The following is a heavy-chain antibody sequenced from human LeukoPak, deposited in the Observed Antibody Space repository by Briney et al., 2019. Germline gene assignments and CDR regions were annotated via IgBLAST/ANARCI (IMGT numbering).Heavy chain of an antibody. D-gene: IGHD2-21*01. CDR1: GYTFTSYG. CDR3: PRASTLVTFVGVVAPGGDY. V-gene: IGHV1-18*01. CDR2: ISAYNGNT. Sequence: GASVKVSCKASGYTFTSYGISWVRQAPGQGLEWMGWISAYNGNTNYAQKLQGRVTITTDTSTSTAYMELRSLRADDAALYSCPRASTLVTFVGVVAPGGDYWGQGTLVTVSS. J-gene: IGHJ4*02.